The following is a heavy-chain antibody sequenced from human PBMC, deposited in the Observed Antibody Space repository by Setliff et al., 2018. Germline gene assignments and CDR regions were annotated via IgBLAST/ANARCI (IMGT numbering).Heavy chain of an antibody. CDR3: ARDSSGSYYYDKGWYFDL. Sequence: GGSLRLSCAASGFTFSSYWMSWVRQAPGKGLEWVANINQDGSEKYYVDSVRGRFTISRDNAKNSLYLQMNSLRADDAAVYFCARDSSGSYYYDKGWYFDLWGRGTLVTVSS. J-gene: IGHJ2*01. V-gene: IGHV3-7*01. D-gene: IGHD3-10*01. CDR2: INQDGSEK. CDR1: GFTFSSYW.